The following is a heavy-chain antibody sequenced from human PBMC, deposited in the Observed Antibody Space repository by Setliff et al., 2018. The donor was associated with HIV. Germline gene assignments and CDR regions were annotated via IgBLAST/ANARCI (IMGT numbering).Heavy chain of an antibody. CDR3: ARARRDSYDRGRRNHYYIDV. J-gene: IGHJ6*03. V-gene: IGHV1-8*02. Sequence: ASVTVSCKASGYTFSSYDLNWVRQATGQGLEWMGWMNPNSCNTGYAQKFQGRVTMTRDTSISTDYMELNNLKFEDTAVYYCARARRDSYDRGRRNHYYIDVWGKGTTVTVS. CDR2: MNPNSCNT. CDR1: GYTFSSYD. D-gene: IGHD3-22*01.